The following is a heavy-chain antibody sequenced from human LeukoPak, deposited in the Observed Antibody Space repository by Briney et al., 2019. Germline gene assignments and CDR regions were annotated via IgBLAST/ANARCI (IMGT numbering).Heavy chain of an antibody. CDR3: ARDDFWSGFYYFDY. CDR1: GYTFTSYG. V-gene: IGHV1-18*01. CDR2: ISVYNGNT. D-gene: IGHD3-3*01. J-gene: IGHJ4*02. Sequence: GASVKVSCKASGYTFTSYGISWVRQAPGQGLEWMGWISVYNGNTNYAQKLQGRVTMTTDTSTSTAYMELRSLRSDDTAVYYCARDDFWSGFYYFDYWGQGTLVTVSS.